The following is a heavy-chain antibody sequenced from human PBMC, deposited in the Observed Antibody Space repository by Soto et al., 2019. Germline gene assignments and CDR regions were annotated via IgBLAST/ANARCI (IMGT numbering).Heavy chain of an antibody. V-gene: IGHV3-15*07. D-gene: IGHD6-19*01. CDR2: IKSKTDGGTT. CDR3: TTDKSSGWSEVDY. Sequence: PVGSLRLSCAASGFPFSNAWMNWVRQAPGKGLEWVGCIKSKTDGGTTDYAAPVKGRFTISRDDSKNTLYPQMNSLKTEDTAVYYCTTDKSSGWSEVDYWGQGTLVTVSS. CDR1: GFPFSNAW. J-gene: IGHJ4*02.